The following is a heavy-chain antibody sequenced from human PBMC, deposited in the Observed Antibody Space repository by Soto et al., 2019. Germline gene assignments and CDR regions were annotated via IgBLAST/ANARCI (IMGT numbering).Heavy chain of an antibody. CDR3: ARRRYLAYFDY. CDR2: INHSGST. Sequence: KASETLSLTCAVYGGSFSGYYWSWIRQPPGKGLEWIGEINHSGSTNYNPSLKSRVTISVDTSKNQFSLKLSSVTAADTAVYYCARRRYLAYFDYWGQGTLVTVSS. D-gene: IGHD3-9*01. J-gene: IGHJ4*02. V-gene: IGHV4-34*01. CDR1: GGSFSGYY.